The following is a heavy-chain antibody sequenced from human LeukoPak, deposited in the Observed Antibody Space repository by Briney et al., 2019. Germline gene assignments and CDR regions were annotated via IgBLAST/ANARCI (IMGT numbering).Heavy chain of an antibody. CDR1: GFTLNNAW. CDR3: TTGKKSSGWCRYFDY. V-gene: IGHV3-15*01. Sequence: PGGSLRLSCAASGFTLNNAWMSWVRQAPGKGLEWVGRIKSKTDGGTTDYAAPVKGRFTILRDDSKNTLYLQMNSLKTEDTAVYYCTTGKKSSGWCRYFDYWGQGTLVTVSS. CDR2: IKSKTDGGTT. J-gene: IGHJ4*02. D-gene: IGHD6-19*01.